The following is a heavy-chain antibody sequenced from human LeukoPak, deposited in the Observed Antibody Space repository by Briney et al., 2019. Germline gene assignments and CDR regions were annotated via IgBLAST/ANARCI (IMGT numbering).Heavy chain of an antibody. CDR2: INIYNDNI. Sequence: ASVKVSCKASGYTFTSHDTSWVRQAPGQGLEWMGWINIYNDNIKYAQDFQGRVTMTTDTSTSTVYMELTSLTSDDTAVYYCARSRGVAPYFDNWGQGTLVTVSS. CDR3: ARSRGVAPYFDN. D-gene: IGHD3-10*01. CDR1: GYTFTSHD. V-gene: IGHV1-18*01. J-gene: IGHJ4*02.